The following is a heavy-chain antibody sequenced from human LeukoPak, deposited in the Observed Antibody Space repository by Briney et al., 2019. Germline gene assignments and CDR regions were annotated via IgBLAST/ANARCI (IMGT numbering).Heavy chain of an antibody. V-gene: IGHV3-33*01. J-gene: IGHJ4*02. CDR1: GFTFSSYG. CDR2: IWYDGSNK. D-gene: IGHD2-15*01. Sequence: PGGSLRLSCAASGFTFSSYGMHWVRQAPGKGLEWVAVIWYDGSNKYYADSVKGRFTISRDNSKNTLYLQMNSLRAEDTAVYYCARGMSERLGYCSGGSCLKNYYFDYWGQGTLVTVSS. CDR3: ARGMSERLGYCSGGSCLKNYYFDY.